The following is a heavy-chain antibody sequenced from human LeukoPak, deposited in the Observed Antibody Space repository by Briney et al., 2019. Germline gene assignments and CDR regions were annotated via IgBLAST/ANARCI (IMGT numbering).Heavy chain of an antibody. Sequence: GGSLRLSCAASGFTFSTYWMGWVRQAPGKGLEWVASIKQDGSEKYYVDSVKGRFTISRDNAKNSLYLQMNSLRAEDTAVYYCARLREEREYFDWLLYPDYWGQGTLVTVSS. V-gene: IGHV3-7*01. D-gene: IGHD3-9*01. CDR2: IKQDGSEK. CDR1: GFTFSTYW. CDR3: ARLREEREYFDWLLYPDY. J-gene: IGHJ4*02.